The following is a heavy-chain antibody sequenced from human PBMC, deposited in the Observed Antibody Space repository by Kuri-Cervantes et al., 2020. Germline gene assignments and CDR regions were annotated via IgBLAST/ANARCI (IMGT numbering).Heavy chain of an antibody. V-gene: IGHV4-34*01. J-gene: IGHJ6*04. CDR3: ARKSCGSTSCYFDYYYYYGMDV. D-gene: IGHD2-2*01. CDR1: GWSFSGYY. Sequence: SETLSLTCAVYGWSFSGYYWSWIRQPPGKGLEWLGEINHSGSTNYNPSLKSRVTISVDTSKNPFSLKLSSVTAADTAVYYCARKSCGSTSCYFDYYYYYGMDVWGKGTTVTVSS. CDR2: INHSGST.